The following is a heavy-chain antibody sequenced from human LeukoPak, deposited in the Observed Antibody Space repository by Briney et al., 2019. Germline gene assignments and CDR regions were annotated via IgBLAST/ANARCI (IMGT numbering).Heavy chain of an antibody. CDR1: DVIVMSNY. Sequence: GALRLSCAASDVIVMSNYMTWVRQVPGKGLEWVSVIYNDGSAYYADSVRGRFTISRDTSKNTVYLQMNSLRAEDTAVYYCAIRGGPGSLDAFDIWGQGTMVTVSS. D-gene: IGHD1-14*01. J-gene: IGHJ3*02. CDR3: AIRGGPGSLDAFDI. CDR2: IYNDGSA. V-gene: IGHV3-53*01.